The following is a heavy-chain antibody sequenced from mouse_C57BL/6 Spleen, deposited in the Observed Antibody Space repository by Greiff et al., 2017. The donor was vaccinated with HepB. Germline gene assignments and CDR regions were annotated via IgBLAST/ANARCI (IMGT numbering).Heavy chain of an antibody. J-gene: IGHJ1*03. CDR3: ARSRGYDRGYFDV. Sequence: QVQLQQPGAELVKPGASVKLSCKASGYTFTSYWMHWVKQRPGQGLEWIGMIHPNSGSTNYNEKFKSKATLTVDKSSSTAYMQLSSLTSEDSAVYYCARSRGYDRGYFDVWGTGTTVTVSS. CDR2: IHPNSGST. CDR1: GYTFTSYW. D-gene: IGHD2-2*01. V-gene: IGHV1-64*01.